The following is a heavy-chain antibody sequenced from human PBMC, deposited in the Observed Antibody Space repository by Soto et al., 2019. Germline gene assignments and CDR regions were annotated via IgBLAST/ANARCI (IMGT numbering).Heavy chain of an antibody. V-gene: IGHV4-34*01. Sequence: SETLSLTCAFSGGSFSDYSWTLIRQPPGKGLEWIGDINHSGSTNYNPSLKSRVTISVDTSKNQFSLKLSSVTAADTAVYYCARVSLNSMRDYIWGSFRTYFYYYMDVWGKGTTVTVSS. CDR1: GGSFSDYS. J-gene: IGHJ6*03. D-gene: IGHD3-16*02. CDR3: ARVSLNSMRDYIWGSFRTYFYYYMDV. CDR2: INHSGST.